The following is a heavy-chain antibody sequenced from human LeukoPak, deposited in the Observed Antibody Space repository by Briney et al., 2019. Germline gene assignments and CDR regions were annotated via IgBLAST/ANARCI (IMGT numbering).Heavy chain of an antibody. D-gene: IGHD7-27*01. CDR1: GFTFGSYW. V-gene: IGHV3-7*04. Sequence: GGSLRLSCAASGFTFGSYWMSWVRQAPGKGLEWVANINEDGSEKYHVDSVKGRFTISRDNAKNSLYLQMDSLTAADTAVYYCARASDVGTIDYWRQGTLVTVSS. CDR2: INEDGSEK. CDR3: ARASDVGTIDY. J-gene: IGHJ4*02.